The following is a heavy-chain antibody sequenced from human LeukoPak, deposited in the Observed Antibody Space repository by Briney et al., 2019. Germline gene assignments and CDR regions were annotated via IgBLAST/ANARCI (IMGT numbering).Heavy chain of an antibody. Sequence: ASVKVSCKASGYTFTSYGISWVRQAPGQGLEWMGWISAYNGNTNYAQKLQGRVTMTTDTSTSTAYMELRSLRSDDTAVYYCARARVGATKFYYYYMDVWGKGTTVTVSS. J-gene: IGHJ6*03. V-gene: IGHV1-18*01. CDR1: GYTFTSYG. D-gene: IGHD1-26*01. CDR2: ISAYNGNT. CDR3: ARARVGATKFYYYYMDV.